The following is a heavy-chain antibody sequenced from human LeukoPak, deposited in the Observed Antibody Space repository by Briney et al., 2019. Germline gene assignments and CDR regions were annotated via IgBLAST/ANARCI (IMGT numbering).Heavy chain of an antibody. CDR3: ARESASGAVDY. V-gene: IGHV4-34*01. CDR1: GGSFSGYY. CDR2: INHSGST. J-gene: IGHJ4*02. D-gene: IGHD2-15*01. Sequence: SETLSLTCAVYGGSFSGYYWSWIRQPPGKGLEWIGEINHSGSTNYNPSLKSRVTISVDTSKNQFSLKLSSVTAADTAVYYFARESASGAVDYWGQGTLVTVSS.